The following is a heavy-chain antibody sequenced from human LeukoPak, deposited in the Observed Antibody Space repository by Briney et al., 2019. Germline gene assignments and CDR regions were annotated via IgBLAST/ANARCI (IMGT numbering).Heavy chain of an antibody. CDR1: GFTLSRYV. D-gene: IGHD6-19*01. V-gene: IGHV3-11*06. CDR3: ARGKLSSGWYDD. CDR2: IDSSSSYT. J-gene: IGHJ4*02. Sequence: PGGSLRLSCAASGFTLSRYVMSWIRQAPGKGLEWVSYIDSSSSYTNYADSVKGRFSISRDNAKNSLYLQMNSLRAEDTAVYYCARGKLSSGWYDDWGQGTLVTVSS.